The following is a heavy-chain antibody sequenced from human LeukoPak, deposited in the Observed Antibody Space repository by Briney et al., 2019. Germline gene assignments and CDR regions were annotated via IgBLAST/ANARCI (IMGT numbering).Heavy chain of an antibody. V-gene: IGHV4-61*02. D-gene: IGHD1-26*01. CDR3: ARAPLSGTYYTDAFDI. CDR2: IYTSGST. CDR1: GGSISSGRYY. J-gene: IGHJ3*02. Sequence: PSETLSLTCTASGGSISSGRYYWSWIRQPAGKGLEWIGRIYTSGSTNYNPSLKSRVTILVDTSKNQFSLKLSSVTAADTAVYFCARAPLSGTYYTDAFDIWGQGTMVTVSS.